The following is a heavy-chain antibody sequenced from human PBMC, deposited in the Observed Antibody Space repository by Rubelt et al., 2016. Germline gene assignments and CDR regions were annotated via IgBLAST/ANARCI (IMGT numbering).Heavy chain of an antibody. J-gene: IGHJ4*02. Sequence: QVQLQESGPGLVKPSQTLSLTCTVSGGSISSGGYYWSWIRQHPGKGLEWIGSIYYSGGTYYNPSRKSRVSISVDTSKNQCSLKLSSVTTADTAVYYCARDGIAAAGTPDYWGQGTLVTVSS. CDR3: ARDGIAAAGTPDY. CDR1: GGSISSGGYY. V-gene: IGHV4-39*02. CDR2: IYYSGGT. D-gene: IGHD6-13*01.